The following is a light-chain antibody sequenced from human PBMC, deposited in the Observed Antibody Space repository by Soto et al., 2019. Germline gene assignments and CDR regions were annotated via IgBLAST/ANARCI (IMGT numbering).Light chain of an antibody. V-gene: IGLV2-8*01. Sequence: QSVLTQPPSASGSPGQSVTLSCTGTSSDAGGHNDVSWYQQHPGKAPKLMIYDVSKRPSGVPDRFSGSKSGYTASLTVSGLQAEDEADYYCSSYVGGDNLRVFGGGTKLTVL. CDR3: SSYVGGDNLRV. CDR1: SSDAGGHND. CDR2: DVS. J-gene: IGLJ3*02.